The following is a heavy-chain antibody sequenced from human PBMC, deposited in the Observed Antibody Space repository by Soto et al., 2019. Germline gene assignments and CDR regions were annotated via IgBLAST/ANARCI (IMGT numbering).Heavy chain of an antibody. V-gene: IGHV4-4*02. CDR1: VGSINSSNW. CDR2: IYPSGST. J-gene: IGHJ5*02. CDR3: ARQGCSFGVVPRGGLAR. Sequence: TLSRTCSVSVGSINSSNWWTWVRQTPGQGLEWIGEIYPSGSTNYNPSLKTLCTSSRDKSTNQFSLRLTSVTAADTAVYYCARQGCSFGVVPRGGLARWGQGSTVTASS. D-gene: IGHD3-3*01.